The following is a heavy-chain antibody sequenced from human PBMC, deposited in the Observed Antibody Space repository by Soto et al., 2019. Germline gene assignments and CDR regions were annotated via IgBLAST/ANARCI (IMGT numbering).Heavy chain of an antibody. CDR2: VGGDASDR. D-gene: IGHD2-21*01. CDR1: GFNFGNYA. V-gene: IGHV3-23*01. Sequence: EVQLLESGGGLVQPGGSLEVSCRASGFNFGNYAMSWVRQAPGKGPEWVSSVGGDASDRHYEDSVRGRFTISRDNSKNTLYLHMNSLRAEDTAIYFCAKDFITRNGIFDPFDIWGQGTTVSVSA. CDR3: AKDFITRNGIFDPFDI. J-gene: IGHJ3*02.